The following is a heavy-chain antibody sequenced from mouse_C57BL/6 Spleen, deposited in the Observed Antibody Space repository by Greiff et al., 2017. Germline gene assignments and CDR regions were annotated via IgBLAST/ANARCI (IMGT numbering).Heavy chain of an antibody. D-gene: IGHD2-5*01. CDR2: INPDSSTI. J-gene: IGHJ3*01. V-gene: IGHV4-1*01. Sequence: EVKVIESGGGLVQPGGSLKLSCAASGIDFSRYWMSWVRRAPGKGLEWIGEINPDSSTINYAPSLKDKFIISRDNAKNTLYLQMSKVRSEDTALYYCARNSNYGGWFAYWGQGTLVTVSA. CDR1: GIDFSRYW. CDR3: ARNSNYGGWFAY.